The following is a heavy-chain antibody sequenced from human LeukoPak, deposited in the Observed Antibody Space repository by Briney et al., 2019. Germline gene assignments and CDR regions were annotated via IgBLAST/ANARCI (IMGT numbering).Heavy chain of an antibody. D-gene: IGHD6-6*01. CDR3: AQSSSSYVGDY. Sequence: ASVKVSCKASGGTFSSYAISWVRQAPGQGLEWKGGIIPIFGTANYAQKFQGRVTITTDESTSTAYMELSSLRSEDTAVYYCAQSSSSYVGDYWGQGTLVTVSS. CDR2: IIPIFGTA. CDR1: GGTFSSYA. J-gene: IGHJ4*02. V-gene: IGHV1-69*05.